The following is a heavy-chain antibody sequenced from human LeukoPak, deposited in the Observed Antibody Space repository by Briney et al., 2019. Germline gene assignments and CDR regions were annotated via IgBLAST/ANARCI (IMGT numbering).Heavy chain of an antibody. CDR1: GFTFSSYA. CDR3: AKVPGQIYYFDY. J-gene: IGHJ4*02. Sequence: GGSLRLSCAASGFTFSSYAMSWVRQAPGKGLEWVSAISGSGGSTYYADSVKGRLTISRDNSKNTLYLQMNSLRAEDTAVYYCAKVPGQIYYFDYWGQGTLVTVSS. CDR2: ISGSGGST. V-gene: IGHV3-23*01.